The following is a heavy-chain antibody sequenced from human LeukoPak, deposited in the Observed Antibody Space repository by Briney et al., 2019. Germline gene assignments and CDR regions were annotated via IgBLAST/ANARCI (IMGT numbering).Heavy chain of an antibody. CDR3: ARDPAGGAARYYYYMDV. V-gene: IGHV3-21*01. CDR2: ISSSSSYI. J-gene: IGHJ6*03. CDR1: GFTFSSYS. Sequence: GGSLRLSCAASGFTFSSYSMNWVRQAPGKGLEWVSSISSSSSYIYYADSVKGRFTISRNNAKNSLYLQMNSLRAEDTAVYYCARDPAGGAARYYYYMDVWGKGTTVTVSS. D-gene: IGHD6-6*01.